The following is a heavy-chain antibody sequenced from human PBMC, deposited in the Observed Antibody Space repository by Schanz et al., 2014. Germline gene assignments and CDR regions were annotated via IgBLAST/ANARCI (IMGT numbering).Heavy chain of an antibody. CDR1: GGSINNYF. CDR2: IYSNGIS. V-gene: IGHV4-4*07. Sequence: QVHLQESGPGLVKPSETLSVTCTVSGGSINNYFWTWIRQPAGKGLEWIGRIYSNGISHYNPSLESRVPMSVDTSKNKFSLNLTPVTPADTAIYYCVRVKGVHSGHDYIVYWGQGIQVTVSP. CDR3: VRVKGVHSGHDYIVY. J-gene: IGHJ4*02. D-gene: IGHD5-12*01.